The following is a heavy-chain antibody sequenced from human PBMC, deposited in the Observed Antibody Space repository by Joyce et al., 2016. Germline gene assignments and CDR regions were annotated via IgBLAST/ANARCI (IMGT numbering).Heavy chain of an antibody. D-gene: IGHD3-16*01. CDR1: GFNVSTNY. J-gene: IGHJ6*02. V-gene: IGHV3-53*04. Sequence: EVQLVESGGGLVQPGGSLRLSWAASGFNVSTNYMSWVRQAPGKGLEWVSVIYSGDNTYYADSVKGRFTISRHNSKNTVYLQMSSLRAEDTAVYYCARVWVPGYYYGMDVWGQGTTVTVSS. CDR2: IYSGDNT. CDR3: ARVWVPGYYYGMDV.